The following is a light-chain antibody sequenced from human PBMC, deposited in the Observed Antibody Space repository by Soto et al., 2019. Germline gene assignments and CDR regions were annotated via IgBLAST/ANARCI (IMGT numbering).Light chain of an antibody. V-gene: IGKV3-11*01. CDR3: QQRSNWQIT. CDR1: QSVSTY. CDR2: DAS. J-gene: IGKJ5*01. Sequence: ETVLTHSPSTLSWSPGESATLSCRASQSVSTYLAWYQQKPGQAPRLLIYDASNRVTGIPARFRGSGSGTDFTLTISSLEPDDFAVYYCQQRSNWQITFGQGTRLEIK.